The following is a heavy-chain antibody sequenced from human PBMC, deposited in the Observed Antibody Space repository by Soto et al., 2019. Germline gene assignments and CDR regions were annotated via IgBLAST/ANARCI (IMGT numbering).Heavy chain of an antibody. CDR2: ISSASSET. CDR3: ARVAY. V-gene: IGHV3-21*01. CDR1: GFTFSRVS. Sequence: GGSLRLSCAASGFTFSRVSMNWVRQGPGKGLEWVESISSASSETWYSDSVKGRFIISRDNAQNSLFLQMNTLRPDDSAIYYCARVAYWGPGTQVTVSS. J-gene: IGHJ4*02.